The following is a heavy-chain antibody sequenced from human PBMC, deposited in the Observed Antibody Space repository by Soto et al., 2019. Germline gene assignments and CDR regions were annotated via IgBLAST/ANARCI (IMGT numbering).Heavy chain of an antibody. CDR1: GGTFSSYA. D-gene: IGHD3-10*01. CDR3: ARDRPITMVRDYGMDV. CDR2: IIPIFGTA. V-gene: IGHV1-69*13. Sequence: VASVKVSCKASGGTFSSYAISWARQAPGQGLEWMGGIIPIFGTANYAQKFQGRVTITADESTSTAYMELSSLGSEDTAVYYCARDRPITMVRDYGMDVWGQGTTVTVSS. J-gene: IGHJ6*02.